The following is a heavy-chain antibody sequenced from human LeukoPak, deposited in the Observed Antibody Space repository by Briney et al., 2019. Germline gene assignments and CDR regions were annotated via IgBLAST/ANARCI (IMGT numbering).Heavy chain of an antibody. CDR3: AKEHSGYDFDY. J-gene: IGHJ4*02. CDR2: TSGSGVNS. D-gene: IGHD5-12*01. Sequence: PGGSLRLFCAASGFTLRSYDMSWVRQAPGKGLEWVAATSGSGVNSYYADSVRGRFTISRDNSQNTLYLQMDSLRAEDTALYYCAKEHSGYDFDYWGQETLVTVSS. V-gene: IGHV3-23*01. CDR1: GFTLRSYD.